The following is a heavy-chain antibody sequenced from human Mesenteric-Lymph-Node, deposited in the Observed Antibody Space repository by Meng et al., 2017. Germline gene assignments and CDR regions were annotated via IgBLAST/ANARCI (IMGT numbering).Heavy chain of an antibody. CDR2: INPSGGST. V-gene: IGHV1-46*01. CDR3: ARDAIRAEGLEDFDY. Sequence: ASVKVSCKASGYTFTSYYMHWVRQATGQGLEWMGIINPSGGSTSYAQKFQGRVSVTSDTSTSTVYIEQRSMRFEDTSVYYCARDAIRAEGLEDFDYWGQGTLVTVSS. D-gene: IGHD3-16*01. CDR1: GYTFTSYY. J-gene: IGHJ4*02.